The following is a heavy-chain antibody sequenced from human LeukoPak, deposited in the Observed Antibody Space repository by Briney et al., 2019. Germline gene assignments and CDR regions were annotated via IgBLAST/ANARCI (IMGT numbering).Heavy chain of an antibody. D-gene: IGHD2-2*01. CDR1: GFTFSSYA. J-gene: IGHJ4*02. CDR3: AEPRYCSSTSCYGFDY. CDR2: ISSNGGST. Sequence: GGSLRLSCAASGFTFSSYAMHWVRQAPGKGLEYVSAISSNGGSTYYADSVKGRFTISRDNSKNTLYLQMGSLRAEDTAVYYCAEPRYCSSTSCYGFDYWGQGTLVTVSS. V-gene: IGHV3-64*02.